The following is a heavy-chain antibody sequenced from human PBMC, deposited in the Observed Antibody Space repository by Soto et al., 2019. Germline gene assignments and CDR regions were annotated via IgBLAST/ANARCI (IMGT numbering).Heavy chain of an antibody. V-gene: IGHV4-34*01. J-gene: IGHJ2*01. CDR2: INHSGST. CDR1: GGSFSGYY. D-gene: IGHD3-16*02. Sequence: NPSETLSLTCAVYGGSFSGYYWSWIRQPPGKGLEWIGEINHSGSTNYNPSLKSRVTISVDTSKNQFSLKLSSVTAADTAVYYCARNYYVWGSYRPKLWYFDLWGRGTLVT. CDR3: ARNYYVWGSYRPKLWYFDL.